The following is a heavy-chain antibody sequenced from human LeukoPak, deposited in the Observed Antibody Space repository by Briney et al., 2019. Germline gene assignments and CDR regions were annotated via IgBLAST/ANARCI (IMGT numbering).Heavy chain of an antibody. J-gene: IGHJ4*02. V-gene: IGHV3-23*01. CDR1: GFTFSSYA. CDR2: ITSGGNT. Sequence: GGSLRLSCAASGFTFSSYAMSWVRQAPGKGLEWVSAITSGGNTYYADSVKGRFTISRDNSKNTLYLQMNSLRAEDTAVYYCAKEETRRFDCRGQGTLVTVSS. CDR3: AKEETRRFDC.